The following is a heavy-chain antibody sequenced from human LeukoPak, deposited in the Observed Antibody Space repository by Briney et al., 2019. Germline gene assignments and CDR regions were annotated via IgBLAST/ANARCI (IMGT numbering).Heavy chain of an antibody. CDR3: ARDRVGAYPFDY. D-gene: IGHD1-26*01. V-gene: IGHV1-18*01. J-gene: IGHJ4*02. Sequence: VASVKVSCKASGYTFTSYGISWVRQAPGQGLEWMGWISAYNGNTNYAQKLQGRVTMTTDTSTSAAYMELRSLRSDDTAVYYCARDRVGAYPFDYWGQGTLVTVSS. CDR2: ISAYNGNT. CDR1: GYTFTSYG.